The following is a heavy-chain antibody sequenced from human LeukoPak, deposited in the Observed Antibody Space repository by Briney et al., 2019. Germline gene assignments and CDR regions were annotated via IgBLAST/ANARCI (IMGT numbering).Heavy chain of an antibody. CDR3: ARDFYSRQFDY. CDR1: GFTFSSYG. D-gene: IGHD5-18*01. Sequence: GGSLRLSCAASGFTFSSYGMHWVRQAPGKGLEWVSVIYIDGSTYYADSVQGRFTISRDNSKNTLYLQMNSLTAEDTAVYYCARDFYSRQFDYWGQGALVTVSS. CDR2: IYIDGST. V-gene: IGHV3-NL1*01. J-gene: IGHJ4*02.